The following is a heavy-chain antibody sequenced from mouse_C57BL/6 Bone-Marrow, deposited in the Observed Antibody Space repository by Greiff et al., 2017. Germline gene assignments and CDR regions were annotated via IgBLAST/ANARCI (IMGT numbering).Heavy chain of an antibody. CDR1: GYTFTDYY. J-gene: IGHJ3*01. Sequence: QVQLKESGAELVRPGASVKLSCKASGYTFTDYYINWVKQRPGQGLEWIARIYPGSGNTYYNEKFKGKATLTAEKSSSTAYMQLSSLTSEDSAVYFCARSYYSKLFAYWGQGTLVTVSA. V-gene: IGHV1-76*01. CDR3: ARSYYSKLFAY. D-gene: IGHD2-5*01. CDR2: IYPGSGNT.